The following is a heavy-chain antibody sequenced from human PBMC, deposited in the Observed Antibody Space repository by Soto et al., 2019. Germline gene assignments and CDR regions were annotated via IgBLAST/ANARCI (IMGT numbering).Heavy chain of an antibody. CDR1: GGSFSGYY. CDR2: INHSGST. V-gene: IGHV4-34*01. D-gene: IGHD3-10*01. J-gene: IGHJ5*02. Sequence: SETLSLTCAVYGGSFSGYYWSWIRQPPGKGLEWIGEINHSGSTNYNPSLKSRVTISVDTSKNQFSLKLSSVTAADTAVYYCARGRISCGSGSNNWFDPWGQGTLVTVSS. CDR3: ARGRISCGSGSNNWFDP.